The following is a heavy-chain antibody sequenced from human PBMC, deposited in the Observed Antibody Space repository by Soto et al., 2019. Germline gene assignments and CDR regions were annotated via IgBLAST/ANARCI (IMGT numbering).Heavy chain of an antibody. Sequence: QVQLVESGGGVVQPGRSLRLSCAASGFTFSSYGMHWVRQAPGKGLEWVAVIWYDGSNKYYADSVKGRFTISRDNSKNTXXLQMTSLRAEDTAVYYCARDHTECCSGGRCYRFDPWGPGTLVTVSS. D-gene: IGHD2-15*01. CDR1: GFTFSSYG. CDR2: IWYDGSNK. CDR3: ARDHTECCSGGRCYRFDP. J-gene: IGHJ5*02. V-gene: IGHV3-33*01.